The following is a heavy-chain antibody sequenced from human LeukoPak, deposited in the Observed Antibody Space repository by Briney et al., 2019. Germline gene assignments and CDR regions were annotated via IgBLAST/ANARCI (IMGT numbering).Heavy chain of an antibody. CDR2: ISGSGVMT. Sequence: GGSLSPSCEPPESTFSDFAITWARQPQGKGLKWAAPISGSGVMTYYADSVKGRFTVSGDNSKNTLYLQMNSLRAEDTAVYYCARRAGAYSHPYDYWGQGTLVTVSS. CDR3: ARRAGAYSHPYDY. D-gene: IGHD4/OR15-4a*01. CDR1: ESTFSDFA. J-gene: IGHJ4*02. V-gene: IGHV3-23*01.